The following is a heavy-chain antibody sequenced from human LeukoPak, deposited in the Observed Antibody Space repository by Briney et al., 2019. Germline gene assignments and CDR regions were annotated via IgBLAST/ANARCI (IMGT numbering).Heavy chain of an antibody. V-gene: IGHV3-48*04. D-gene: IGHD1-1*01. J-gene: IGHJ3*02. CDR1: GFTFSSYS. CDR3: AKSLLTTATGTGRAFDI. Sequence: GGSLRLSCAASGFTFSSYSMNWVRQAPGKGLEWVSYISSSSSTIYYADSVKGRFTISRDNAKNSLYLQMNSLRADDTAVYYCAKSLLTTATGTGRAFDIWGQGTMVTVSS. CDR2: ISSSSSTI.